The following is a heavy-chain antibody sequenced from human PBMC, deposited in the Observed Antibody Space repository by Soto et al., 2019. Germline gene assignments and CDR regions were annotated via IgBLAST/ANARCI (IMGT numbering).Heavy chain of an antibody. CDR2: IDPSDSYT. J-gene: IGHJ6*02. V-gene: IGHV5-10-1*01. Sequence: PXESLTISRKGSGYSYTSYWLSLVGQMPGKGLEWMGRIDPSDSYTNYSPSFQGHVTISADKSISTAYLQWSSLKASDTAMYYCARHPNYYGSGTMDVWGQGTTVTVSS. CDR1: GYSYTSYW. CDR3: ARHPNYYGSGTMDV. D-gene: IGHD3-10*01.